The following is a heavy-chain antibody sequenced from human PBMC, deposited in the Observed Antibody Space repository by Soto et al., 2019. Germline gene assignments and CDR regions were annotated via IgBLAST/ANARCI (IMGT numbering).Heavy chain of an antibody. CDR1: GFTFSSYA. J-gene: IGHJ6*02. Sequence: PGGSLRLSCAASGFTFSSYAMSWVRQAPGKGLEWVSAISGSGGSTYYADSVKGRFTISRDNSKNTLYLQMNSLRAEDTAVYYCAKFSGISTSFDEYYYYGMDVWGQGTTVTVSS. CDR2: ISGSGGST. V-gene: IGHV3-23*01. D-gene: IGHD2-2*01. CDR3: AKFSGISTSFDEYYYYGMDV.